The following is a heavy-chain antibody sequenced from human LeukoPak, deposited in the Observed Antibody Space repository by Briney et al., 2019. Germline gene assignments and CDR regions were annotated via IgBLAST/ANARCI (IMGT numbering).Heavy chain of an antibody. D-gene: IGHD3-10*01. CDR1: GYTFTGYY. Sequence: ASVKVSCQASGYTFTGYYMHWVRQTPGQGLEWMGWINPNSGGTNYAQKFQGRVTMTRDTSISTAYMELSRLRSDDTAVYYCARVLWIAPSVGEFFYYSDYWGQGTLVTVSS. V-gene: IGHV1-2*02. CDR2: INPNSGGT. J-gene: IGHJ4*02. CDR3: ARVLWIAPSVGEFFYYSDY.